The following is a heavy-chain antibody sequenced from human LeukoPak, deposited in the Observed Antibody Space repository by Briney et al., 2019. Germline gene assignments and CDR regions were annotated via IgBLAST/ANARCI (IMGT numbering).Heavy chain of an antibody. CDR2: IYHSGST. Sequence: SETLSLTCAVYGGSFSGYYWSWIRQPPGKGLEWIGYIYHSGSTYYNPSLKSRVTISVDRSKKQFSLKLSSVTAADTAVYYCARDPGSPRGYFDLWGRGTLVTVSS. J-gene: IGHJ2*01. V-gene: IGHV4-30-2*01. CDR3: ARDPGSPRGYFDL. CDR1: GGSFSGYY. D-gene: IGHD2-15*01.